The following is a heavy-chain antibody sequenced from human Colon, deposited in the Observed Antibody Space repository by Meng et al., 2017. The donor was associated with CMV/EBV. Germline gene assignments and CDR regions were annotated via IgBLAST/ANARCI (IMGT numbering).Heavy chain of an antibody. Sequence: GESLKISCPASGFTFSNYNMNWVRQAPGKGLEWVSSISTSTSYMYYANSVKGRFTVSRDNANNSLSLQMNSLRVEDKAVYYCARYKNEGGMDVWGQGTTVTVSS. CDR3: ARYKNEGGMDV. CDR2: ISTSTSYM. V-gene: IGHV3-21*06. CDR1: GFTFSNYN. J-gene: IGHJ6*02. D-gene: IGHD1-1*01.